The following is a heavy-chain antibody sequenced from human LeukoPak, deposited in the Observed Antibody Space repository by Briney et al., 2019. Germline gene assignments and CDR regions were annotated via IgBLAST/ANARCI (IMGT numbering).Heavy chain of an antibody. CDR1: GGTFSSYA. J-gene: IGHJ5*02. CDR2: ITHILSTT. V-gene: IGHV1-69*01. CDR3: ARGAAAGTNWFDP. D-gene: IGHD6-13*01. Sequence: SLKLSCEASGGTFSSYAISWVRQAPGQGLEWMGGITHILSTTNYAQTLQGRVTITADESTSTAYMELSSLRSEDTALYYCARGAAAGTNWFDPWGQGTLVTVSS.